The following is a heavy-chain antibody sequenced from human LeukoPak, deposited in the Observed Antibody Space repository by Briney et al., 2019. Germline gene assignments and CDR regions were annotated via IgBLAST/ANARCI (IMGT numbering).Heavy chain of an antibody. CDR1: GYTFTSYG. CDR3: ARDGDGFTNGNFDY. V-gene: IGHV1-18*01. Sequence: ASVKVSCKASGYTFTSYGISWVRQAPGHGLEWMGCISTYNGNTNYAQKLQGRVTMTTDTSTSTAYMELRSLRSDDTAVYYCARDGDGFTNGNFDYWGQGTLVTVSS. CDR2: ISTYNGNT. J-gene: IGHJ4*02. D-gene: IGHD5-24*01.